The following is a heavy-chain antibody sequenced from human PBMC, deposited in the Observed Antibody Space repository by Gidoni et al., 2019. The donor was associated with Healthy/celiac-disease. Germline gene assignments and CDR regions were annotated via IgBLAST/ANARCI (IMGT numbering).Heavy chain of an antibody. J-gene: IGHJ5*02. D-gene: IGHD6-19*01. CDR3: ARDRGQQWLVLANWFDP. Sequence: EVQLVESGGGLVQPGGSLRLSCAASGFTFSSYSMNWVRQAPGKGLEWVSYISSSSSTIYYADSVKGRFTISRDNAKNSLYLQMNSLRAEDTAVYYCARDRGQQWLVLANWFDPWGQGTLVTVSS. CDR2: ISSSSSTI. V-gene: IGHV3-48*01. CDR1: GFTFSSYS.